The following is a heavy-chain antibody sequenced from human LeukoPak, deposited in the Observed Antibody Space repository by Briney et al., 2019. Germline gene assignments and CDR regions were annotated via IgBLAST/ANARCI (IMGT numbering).Heavy chain of an antibody. J-gene: IGHJ4*02. V-gene: IGHV3-73*01. D-gene: IGHD2-2*01. Sequence: PGGSLRLSCAASGFTFSSYSMNWVRQAPGKGLECVARIRSKADSYATAYAASGRGRFSVSRDDSKNTAYLQMNSLKTEDTAVYYCTRRGSSTSPPGVDYWGQGTLVTVSS. CDR1: GFTFSSYS. CDR2: IRSKADSYAT. CDR3: TRRGSSTSPPGVDY.